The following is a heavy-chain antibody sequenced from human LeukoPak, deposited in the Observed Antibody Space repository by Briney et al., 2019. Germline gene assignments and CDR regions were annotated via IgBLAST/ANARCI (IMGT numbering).Heavy chain of an antibody. Sequence: SETLSLTCSVSGESIRIDTYYWGRVRQSPGTGLEWLANIHYTGTYHYDPPLASRVSISVDTTKNQVSLNLRSVAAADPGVYFCARAPAYRRYLFEKWGQGILVTVSS. D-gene: IGHD2-21*01. CDR3: ARAPAYRRYLFEK. CDR2: IHYTGTY. CDR1: GESIRIDTYY. J-gene: IGHJ4*02. V-gene: IGHV4-39*01.